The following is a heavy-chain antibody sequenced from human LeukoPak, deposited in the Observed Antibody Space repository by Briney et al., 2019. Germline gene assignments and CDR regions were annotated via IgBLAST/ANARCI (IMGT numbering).Heavy chain of an antibody. CDR3: ARDPLVDTAIEDSSYYYYGMDV. Sequence: ASVTVFCKASGYTFTTYGISWVRQAPGQELEGMGWISAYNGNTNNAQKLQGRVTMTTDTSTSTAYLELRSLRSDDTAVYCCARDPLVDTAIEDSSYYYYGMDVWGQGTTVTVSS. CDR1: GYTFTTYG. CDR2: ISAYNGNT. D-gene: IGHD5-18*01. V-gene: IGHV1-18*01. J-gene: IGHJ6*02.